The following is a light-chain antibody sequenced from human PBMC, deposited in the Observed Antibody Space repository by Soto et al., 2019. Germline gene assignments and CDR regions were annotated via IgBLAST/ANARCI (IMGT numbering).Light chain of an antibody. Sequence: QSALTEPASVSGSPGQSITISCTGTSSDVGGYNYVSWYQHHPGKAPKLMIYEVSNRPSGVSNRFSGSKSGITASLTISGLQADDEADYYCSSYTSSSTLVFGTGTKLTVL. CDR3: SSYTSSSTLV. V-gene: IGLV2-14*01. CDR1: SSDVGGYNY. CDR2: EVS. J-gene: IGLJ1*01.